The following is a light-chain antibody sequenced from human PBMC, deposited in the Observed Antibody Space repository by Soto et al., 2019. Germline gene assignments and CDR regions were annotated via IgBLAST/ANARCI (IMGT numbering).Light chain of an antibody. CDR2: EVR. CDR3: SSYASSSSYA. J-gene: IGLJ1*01. Sequence: QSVLTQPASVSGSPGQSITISCTGTSSDVGGYNHVSWYQQHPGKAPKLIIFEVRNRPSGASDRFSASKSGNTASLTISGLQTEDEAVYYCSSYASSSSYAFGTGTKVTV. CDR1: SSDVGGYNH. V-gene: IGLV2-14*01.